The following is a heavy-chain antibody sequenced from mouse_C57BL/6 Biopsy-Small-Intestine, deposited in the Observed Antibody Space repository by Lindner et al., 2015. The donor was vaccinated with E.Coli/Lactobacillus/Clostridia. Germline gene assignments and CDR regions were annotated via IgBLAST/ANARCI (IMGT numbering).Heavy chain of an antibody. CDR3: ARRHYDGYFFDY. CDR2: VSSGGSYT. CDR1: GFTFSNYA. Sequence: VQLQESGGDLMKPGGSLKLSCAASGFTFSNYAMSWVRQTPDKRLEWVATVSSGGSYTYYPDSVKGRFTVSRDNAKNTLYLQMSSLKSEDTAMYYCARRHYDGYFFDYWGQGTTLTVSS. D-gene: IGHD1-2*01. J-gene: IGHJ2*01. V-gene: IGHV5-6*01.